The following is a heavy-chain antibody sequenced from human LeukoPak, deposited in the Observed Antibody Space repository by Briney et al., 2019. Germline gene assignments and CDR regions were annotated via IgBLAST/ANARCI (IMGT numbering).Heavy chain of an antibody. D-gene: IGHD3-16*01. Sequence: PGRSLRLSCAASESTFRNHWMSWVRQAPRKGLEWVAYINLDGREKSYVDSVKGRFTISRDNDKHSLYLQRNSLRAEDTAVYYCARGAGRGGSDYWGQGTLVTVSS. CDR3: ARGAGRGGSDY. CDR2: INLDGREK. V-gene: IGHV3-7*04. J-gene: IGHJ4*02. CDR1: ESTFRNHW.